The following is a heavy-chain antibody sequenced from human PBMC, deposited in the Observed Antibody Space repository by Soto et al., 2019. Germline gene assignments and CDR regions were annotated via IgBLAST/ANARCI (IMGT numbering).Heavy chain of an antibody. D-gene: IGHD2-21*02. J-gene: IGHJ4*02. CDR1: GEAIRRTSYY. V-gene: IGHV4-39*01. CDR2: IYYSGRT. Sequence: SDTQSLPWRVSGEAIRRTSYYCVCIREPRGKGLEWIGSIYYSGRTYYNPSFKSRVTISIDTSKNQFSLKLSSVTATDTAVYYCARQRTTVVTQAYFDHWGQGDLVTGSA. CDR3: ARQRTTVVTQAYFDH.